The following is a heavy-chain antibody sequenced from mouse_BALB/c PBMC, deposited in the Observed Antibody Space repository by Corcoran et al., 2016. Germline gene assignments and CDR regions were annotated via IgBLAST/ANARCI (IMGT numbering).Heavy chain of an antibody. CDR3: ARRAGSSFLYFYY. D-gene: IGHD1-1*01. J-gene: IGHJ2*01. CDR2: INPNYDST. Sequence: EVQLQQVGAELVMPGASVQRSCKASGYSFTAYNMDWVKQSHGKSLEWIGDINPNYDSTSYNQKFKGKATWTFDKSSSTAYMKLRSLTSEDTAVYYCARRAGSSFLYFYYWGQGTTLTVSS. V-gene: IGHV1-18*01. CDR1: GYSFTAYN.